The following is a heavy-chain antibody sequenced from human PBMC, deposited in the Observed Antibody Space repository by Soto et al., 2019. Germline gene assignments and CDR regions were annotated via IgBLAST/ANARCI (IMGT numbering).Heavy chain of an antibody. J-gene: IGHJ6*03. CDR1: GFTFSSYS. D-gene: IGHD2-2*01. Sequence: GGSLRLSCAASGFTFSSYSMNWVRQAPGKGLEWVSYISSSSSTIYYADSVKGRFTISRDNAKNSLYLQMNSLRAEDTAVYYCASMGSDIVVVPAATYYMDVWGKGTTVTVSS. V-gene: IGHV3-48*01. CDR2: ISSSSSTI. CDR3: ASMGSDIVVVPAATYYMDV.